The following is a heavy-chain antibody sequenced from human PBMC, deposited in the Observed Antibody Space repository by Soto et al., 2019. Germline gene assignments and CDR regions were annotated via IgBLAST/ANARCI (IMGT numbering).Heavy chain of an antibody. J-gene: IGHJ6*02. CDR3: ARTGNWNYTESYYCYGMDV. V-gene: IGHV5-51*01. CDR1: GYSFTSYW. D-gene: IGHD1-7*01. Sequence: GESLKISCKGSGYSFTSYWIGWVRQMPGKGLEWMGIIYPGDSDTRYSPSFQGQVTISADKSISTAYLQWSSLKASDTAMYYCARTGNWNYTESYYCYGMDVWGQGTTVTVSS. CDR2: IYPGDSDT.